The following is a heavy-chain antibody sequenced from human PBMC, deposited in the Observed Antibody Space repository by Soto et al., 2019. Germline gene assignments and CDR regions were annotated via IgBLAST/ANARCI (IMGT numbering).Heavy chain of an antibody. J-gene: IGHJ6*02. Sequence: ASVKVSCKASGYTFTSYDINWVRQATGQGLEWMGWMNPNSGNTGYAQKFQGRVTMTRNTSISTAYMELSSLRSEDTAVYYCARESQLLYYYYYGMDVWGQGTTVTVSS. V-gene: IGHV1-8*01. CDR3: ARESQLLYYYYYGMDV. CDR2: MNPNSGNT. CDR1: GYTFTSYD. D-gene: IGHD2-2*01.